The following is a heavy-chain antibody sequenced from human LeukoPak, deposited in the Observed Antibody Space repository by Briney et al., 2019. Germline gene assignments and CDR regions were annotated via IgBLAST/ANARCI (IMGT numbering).Heavy chain of an antibody. CDR1: GFRITNNW. V-gene: IGHV3-23*01. CDR3: AKSLYGGCDY. J-gene: IGHJ4*02. Sequence: GGSLRLSCVAASGFRITNNWMTWIRRAPGKGLEWVSGVNGNGGSTSYADSAKGRFTIFRDNSKNTVYLQMNSLRVEDTAVYYCAKSLYGGCDYWGQGTVVTVSS. CDR2: VNGNGGST. D-gene: IGHD3-16*02.